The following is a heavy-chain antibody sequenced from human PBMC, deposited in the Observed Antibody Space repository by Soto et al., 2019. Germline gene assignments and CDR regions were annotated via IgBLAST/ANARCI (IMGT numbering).Heavy chain of an antibody. Sequence: GASVKVSCKASGYTFTHYYIHWVRQAPGQGLEWMGIINPNGGITTYAQKFRAGFSMTRDTSTSTVYLELSSLRSEDSPFYYCATSVNSAMAFDYWGQGTLVTVSS. CDR1: GYTFTHYY. J-gene: IGHJ4*02. CDR2: INPNGGIT. V-gene: IGHV1-46*01. CDR3: ATSVNSAMAFDY. D-gene: IGHD5-18*01.